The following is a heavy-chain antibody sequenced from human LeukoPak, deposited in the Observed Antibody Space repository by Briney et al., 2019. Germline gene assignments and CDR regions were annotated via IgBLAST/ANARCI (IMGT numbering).Heavy chain of an antibody. D-gene: IGHD4-17*01. Sequence: GRSLRLSCAASGFTFDDYAMHWVRQAPGKGLEWVSGISWNSGSIGYADSVKGRFTISRDNAKNSLYLQMNSLRAEDTAVYYCASYGDYSYHFDYWGQGTLVTVSS. CDR3: ASYGDYSYHFDY. J-gene: IGHJ4*02. V-gene: IGHV3-9*01. CDR2: ISWNSGSI. CDR1: GFTFDDYA.